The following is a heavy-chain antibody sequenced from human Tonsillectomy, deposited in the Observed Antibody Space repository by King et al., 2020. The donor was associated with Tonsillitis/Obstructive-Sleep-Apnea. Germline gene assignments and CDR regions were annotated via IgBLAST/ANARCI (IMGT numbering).Heavy chain of an antibody. CDR1: GGSIGRYY. V-gene: IGHV4-59*01. D-gene: IGHD3-3*01. Sequence: VPLQESGPGLVNPSETLSLTCTVSGGSIGRYYWTWIRQPPGKGLEWIGYIYYSGTTNYNPSLNSRVTISLDTSINQFSLRLTSVTAADTAVYYCARGPFYDFSNYWGRGTLVTVSS. CDR3: ARGPFYDFSNY. J-gene: IGHJ4*02. CDR2: IYYSGTT.